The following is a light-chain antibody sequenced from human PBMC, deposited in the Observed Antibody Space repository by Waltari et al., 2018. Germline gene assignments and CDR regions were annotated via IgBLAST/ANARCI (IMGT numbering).Light chain of an antibody. J-gene: IGLJ2*01. V-gene: IGLV2-14*03. CDR2: DVS. CDR1: NSDVGTYNY. CDR3: SSYTTSDVVV. Sequence: QSALTQPASVSGSPGQSITISCTGSNSDVGTYNYVSWYKQYPGKAPKLVIHDVSSRPSGTSYRFSGSKSGNTASLTISGLQAEDEADYYCSSYTTSDVVVFGGGTKVTVL.